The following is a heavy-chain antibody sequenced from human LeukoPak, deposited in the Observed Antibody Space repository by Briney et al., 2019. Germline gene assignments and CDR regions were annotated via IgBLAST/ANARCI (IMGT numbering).Heavy chain of an antibody. V-gene: IGHV4-39*01. CDR3: ARQSGSLVVVAATDY. J-gene: IGHJ4*02. CDR2: IYYSGST. CDR1: GGSISSSSYY. Sequence: SETLSLTCTVSGGSISSSSYYWGWIRQPPGKGLEWIGSIYYSGSTYYNPSLKSRVTISVDTSKNQFSLKLSSVTAADTAVYYCARQSGSLVVVAATDYWGQGTLVTVSS. D-gene: IGHD2-15*01.